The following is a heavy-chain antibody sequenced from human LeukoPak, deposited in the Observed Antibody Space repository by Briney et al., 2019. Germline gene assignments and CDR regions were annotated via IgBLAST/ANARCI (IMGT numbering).Heavy chain of an antibody. CDR1: GLTFSSYA. D-gene: IGHD3-10*01. J-gene: IGHJ4*02. Sequence: PGGSLTLSCAPSGLTFSSYAMSCVRQAPEKGLEWVSAISGSGGSTYYADSVKGRFTIARDNSKSTLHLQMSSLRAEDTAVYYCARGPGCILLWFGELDYWGQGTLVTVSS. CDR2: ISGSGGST. CDR3: ARGPGCILLWFGELDY. V-gene: IGHV3-23*01.